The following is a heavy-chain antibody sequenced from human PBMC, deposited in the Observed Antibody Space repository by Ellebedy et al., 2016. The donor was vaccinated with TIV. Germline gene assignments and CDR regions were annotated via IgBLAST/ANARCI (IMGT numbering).Heavy chain of an antibody. CDR3: ASSRERPLYWYFGL. V-gene: IGHV4-34*01. CDR1: RGSFSRYY. D-gene: IGHD5-24*01. Sequence: MPSETLSLTCAVSRGSFSRYYWNWIRQSPGKGLEWIGEINDTGNTNYNPSLRSRVTISVDTSKNQFSLKLSSVTAADTAVYYCASSRERPLYWYFGLWGRGTLVTVSS. J-gene: IGHJ2*01. CDR2: INDTGNT.